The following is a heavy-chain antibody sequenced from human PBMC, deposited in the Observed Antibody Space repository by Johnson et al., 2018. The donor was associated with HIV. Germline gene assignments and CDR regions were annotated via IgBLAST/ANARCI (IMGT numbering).Heavy chain of an antibody. D-gene: IGHD1-26*01. CDR3: ARVKGATNALDI. Sequence: VQLVESGGGLVHPGGSLRLSCAASGFTVSTNYMSWVRQAPGKGLEWVSLIYTGGSTFYADSVKGRFTISRDNSKNALYLQMSSLKTEDTSLYYCARVKGATNALDIWGPGTLVTVSS. J-gene: IGHJ3*02. CDR2: IYTGGST. CDR1: GFTVSTNY. V-gene: IGHV3-66*01.